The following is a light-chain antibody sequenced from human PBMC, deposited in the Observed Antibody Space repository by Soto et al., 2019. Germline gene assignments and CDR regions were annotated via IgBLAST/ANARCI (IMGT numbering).Light chain of an antibody. J-gene: IGLJ1*01. CDR3: QSYDSSLSGYV. CDR2: NNN. V-gene: IGLV1-40*01. CDR1: SSNIRAGYD. Sequence: QSALTQPPSVSGAPGQRVTISCTGSSSNIRAGYDVHWYQQLPGTAPKLLIYNNNNRPSGVPDRFSGSKSGTSASLAITGLQAEDEADYYCQSYDSSLSGYVFGTGTKATVL.